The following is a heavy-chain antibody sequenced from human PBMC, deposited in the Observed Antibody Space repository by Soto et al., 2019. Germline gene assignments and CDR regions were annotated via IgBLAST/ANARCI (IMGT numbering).Heavy chain of an antibody. CDR2: INTNGVNT. D-gene: IGHD6-19*01. J-gene: IGHJ4*02. V-gene: IGHV3-64*01. Sequence: ESGGGLAQPGGSLRLSCAASGFTFSGYSMFWVRQAPGKGLEYVSAINTNGVNTFYAKSVKGRFTISRDNSKNTMYLQMGSLRAEDMAVYYCARGRVEDSSGWATYFDYWGQGTLVTVSS. CDR3: ARGRVEDSSGWATYFDY. CDR1: GFTFSGYS.